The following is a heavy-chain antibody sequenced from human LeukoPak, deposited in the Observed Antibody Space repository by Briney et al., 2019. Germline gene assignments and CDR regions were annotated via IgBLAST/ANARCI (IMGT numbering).Heavy chain of an antibody. CDR3: ASLAVTTNDAFDI. D-gene: IGHD4-17*01. J-gene: IGHJ3*02. CDR1: GGSISSGGYY. V-gene: IGHV4-39*07. CDR2: INHSGST. Sequence: SETLSLTCTVSGGSISSGGYYWSWIRQPPGKGLEWIGEINHSGSTNYNPSLKSRVTISVDTSKNQFSLKLSSVTAADTAVYHCASLAVTTNDAFDIWGQGTMVTVSS.